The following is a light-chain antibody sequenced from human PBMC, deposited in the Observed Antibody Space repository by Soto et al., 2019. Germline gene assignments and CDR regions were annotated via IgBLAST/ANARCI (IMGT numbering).Light chain of an antibody. V-gene: IGKV1-33*01. CDR3: QQYDNLPFT. CDR1: QDISNY. CDR2: EAS. Sequence: DIQMTQSPSSLSASLGDRVTVTCQASQDISNYLNWYQRRPGKAPKLLIHEASNLEAGVPSRFSGGGSGTDFTFTFSSLQPEDVATYFCQQYDNLPFTFGPGTKVDIK. J-gene: IGKJ3*01.